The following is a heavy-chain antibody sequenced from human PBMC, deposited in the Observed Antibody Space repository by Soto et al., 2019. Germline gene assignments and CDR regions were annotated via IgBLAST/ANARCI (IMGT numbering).Heavy chain of an antibody. Sequence: GGSLRLSCAASGFTFSSYGMHWVRQAPGKGLEWVAVISYDGSNKYYADSVKGRFTISRDNSKNTLYLQMNSLRAEDTAVYYCARDLWASKYSGYEHYYYGMDVWGQGTTVTVSS. J-gene: IGHJ6*02. CDR2: ISYDGSNK. CDR1: GFTFSSYG. CDR3: ARDLWASKYSGYEHYYYGMDV. D-gene: IGHD5-12*01. V-gene: IGHV3-30*03.